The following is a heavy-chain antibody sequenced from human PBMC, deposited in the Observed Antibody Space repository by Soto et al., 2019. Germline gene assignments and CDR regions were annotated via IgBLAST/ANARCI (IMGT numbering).Heavy chain of an antibody. J-gene: IGHJ5*02. D-gene: IGHD3-22*01. V-gene: IGHV4-34*01. CDR3: ARGGYDSSGYYYTGSWFDP. CDR1: GGSFSGYY. CDR2: INHSGST. Sequence: SETLSLTCAVYGGSFSGYYWSWIRQPPGKGLEWIGEINHSGSTNYNPSLKSRVTISVDTSKNQFSLKLSSVTAADTAVYYCARGGYDSSGYYYTGSWFDPWGQGTLVTVS.